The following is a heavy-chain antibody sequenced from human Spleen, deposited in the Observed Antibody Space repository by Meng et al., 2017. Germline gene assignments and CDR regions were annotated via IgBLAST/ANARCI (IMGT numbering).Heavy chain of an antibody. CDR3: AGGMTTVTMGWFDP. Sequence: QVQLVKAGAEVKNPGSSVKVSCKASGGTFSSYAISWVRQAPGQGLEWMGWISAYNGNTNYAQKLQGRVTMTTDTSTSTAYMELRSLRSDDTAVYYCAGGMTTVTMGWFDPWGQGTLVTVSS. CDR1: GGTFSSYA. D-gene: IGHD4-17*01. CDR2: ISAYNGNT. V-gene: IGHV1-18*01. J-gene: IGHJ5*02.